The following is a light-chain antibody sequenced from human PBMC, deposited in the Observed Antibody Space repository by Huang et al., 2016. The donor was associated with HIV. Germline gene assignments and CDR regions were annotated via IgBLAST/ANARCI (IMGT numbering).Light chain of an antibody. J-gene: IGKJ2*01. Sequence: VLTQSPGTLSLSPGERATLSCRASHAISSSYLAWYQQKPGQAPRLLIFNTSNRATGIPDRFSGSGSGTDFTLTMTRLEPEDFAVYFCHQYGTAPRTFGQGTKLEMK. CDR2: NTS. CDR3: HQYGTAPRT. V-gene: IGKV3-20*01. CDR1: HAISSSY.